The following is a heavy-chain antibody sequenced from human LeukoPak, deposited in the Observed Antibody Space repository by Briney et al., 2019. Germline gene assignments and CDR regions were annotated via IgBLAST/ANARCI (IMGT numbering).Heavy chain of an antibody. Sequence: GGSLRLSCTASGFTFSSYAMNWVRQAPGKGLEWVSGISGNGGSTYYADSVTGRFTISRDNSKNTLYLQMNSLRAEETALYYRAKGGGLDYWGQGTLVSVSS. CDR2: ISGNGGST. D-gene: IGHD3-10*01. CDR3: AKGGGLDY. CDR1: GFTFSSYA. J-gene: IGHJ4*02. V-gene: IGHV3-23*01.